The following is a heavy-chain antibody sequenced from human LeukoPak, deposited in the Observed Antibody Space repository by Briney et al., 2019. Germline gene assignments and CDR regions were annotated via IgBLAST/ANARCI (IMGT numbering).Heavy chain of an antibody. CDR1: GFTFSNYA. CDR2: ISYDGTEK. CDR3: ARDGHGVPLDY. J-gene: IGHJ4*02. Sequence: GGSLRLSCVASGFTFSNYAMSWVRQAPGKGLEWVAVISYDGTEKYYGDSVKGRFTISRDNSKNTLYLQMNSLRAEDTALYYCARDGHGVPLDYWGQGTLVTVSP. V-gene: IGHV3-30*03. D-gene: IGHD4-17*01.